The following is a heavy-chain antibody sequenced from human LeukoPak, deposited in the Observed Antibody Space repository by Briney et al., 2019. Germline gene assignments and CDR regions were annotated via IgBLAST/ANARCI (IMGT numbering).Heavy chain of an antibody. D-gene: IGHD6-13*01. J-gene: IGHJ4*02. CDR1: GFTFSSYA. Sequence: PGGSLRLSCAASGFTFSSYAMSWVRQAPGRRLEWVSAISGRDGRTYYTDSVKGRFTISRDNSRDTLYLQMNGLRAEDTAVYYCSTSPSFGSSWYQFNYWGQGTLVTVSS. CDR2: ISGRDGRT. V-gene: IGHV3-23*01. CDR3: STSPSFGSSWYQFNY.